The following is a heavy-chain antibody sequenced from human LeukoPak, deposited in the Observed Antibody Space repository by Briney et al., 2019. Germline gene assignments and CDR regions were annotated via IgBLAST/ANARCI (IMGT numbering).Heavy chain of an antibody. Sequence: GGSLRLSCAASGFAFSSYSMNWVRQAPGKGLEWVSSISSSSSYIYYADSVKGRFSISGDNAKNSLYLQMNSLRAEDTAVYYCASSSVTMVPGYWGQGTLVTVSS. D-gene: IGHD3-10*01. CDR1: GFAFSSYS. V-gene: IGHV3-21*01. J-gene: IGHJ4*02. CDR3: ASSSVTMVPGY. CDR2: ISSSSSYI.